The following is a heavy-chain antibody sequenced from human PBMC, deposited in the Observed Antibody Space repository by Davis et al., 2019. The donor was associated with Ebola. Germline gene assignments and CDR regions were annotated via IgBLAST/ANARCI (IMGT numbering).Heavy chain of an antibody. CDR3: AREAIAAIYFDY. V-gene: IGHV1-2*02. CDR2: INPNSGGT. D-gene: IGHD6-13*01. J-gene: IGHJ4*02. Sequence: ASVKVSCKASGYTFTGYYMHWVRQAPGQGLEWMGWINPNSGGTNYAQKFQGRVTMTRDTSISTAYMELSRLRSDDTAVYYCAREAIAAIYFDYWGQGTLVTVSP. CDR1: GYTFTGYY.